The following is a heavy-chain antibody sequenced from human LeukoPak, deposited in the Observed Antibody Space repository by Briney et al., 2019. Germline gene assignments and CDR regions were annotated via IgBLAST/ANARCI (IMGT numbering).Heavy chain of an antibody. Sequence: GGSLRLSCAASGFTFSTYWIHWVRQAPGKGLMWVSVISGDGSNTRYADSVKGRFTISRDNAKNTLYLQMNSLRAEDTAVYYCARDISLRMDAWGQGTTVTVSS. CDR3: ARDISLRMDA. V-gene: IGHV3-74*01. CDR2: ISGDGSNT. CDR1: GFTFSTYW. J-gene: IGHJ6*01.